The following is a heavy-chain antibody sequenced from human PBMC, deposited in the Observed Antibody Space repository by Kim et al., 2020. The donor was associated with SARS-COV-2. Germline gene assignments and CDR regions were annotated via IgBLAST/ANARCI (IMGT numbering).Heavy chain of an antibody. D-gene: IGHD2-2*03. Sequence: GESLKISCKGSGYSFTSYWISWVRQMPGKGLEWMGRIDPSDSYTNYSPSFQGHVTISADKSISTAYLQWSSLKASDTAMYYCARSGYCSSTSCLPGHYWGQGTLVTVSS. J-gene: IGHJ4*02. CDR2: IDPSDSYT. CDR1: GYSFTSYW. CDR3: ARSGYCSSTSCLPGHY. V-gene: IGHV5-10-1*01.